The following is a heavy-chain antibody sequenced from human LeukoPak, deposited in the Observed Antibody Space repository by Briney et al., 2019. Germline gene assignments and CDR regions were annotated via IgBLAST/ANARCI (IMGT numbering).Heavy chain of an antibody. Sequence: SETLSLTCTGSGVSISSGDYYWSWLRQPPGKGLEWIGYIYYSGSTYHNPSLKSRVTISVDTSKNQFSLKLSSVTAADTAVYYCARDQQIVVVQAASTRDAFDIWGQGTMVTVSS. V-gene: IGHV4-30-4*01. CDR2: IYYSGST. D-gene: IGHD2-2*01. CDR3: ARDQQIVVVQAASTRDAFDI. J-gene: IGHJ3*02. CDR1: GVSISSGDYY.